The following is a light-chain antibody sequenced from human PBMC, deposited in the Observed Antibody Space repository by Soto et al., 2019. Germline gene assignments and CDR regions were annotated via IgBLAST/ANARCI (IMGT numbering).Light chain of an antibody. Sequence: EIVLTQSPGTLSLSPGERATLSCRASQSVSGSFLAWYQQKSGRAPRLLIYGAASRATGIPDRFSGSRSGTDFTLTIYRLEPEDVAVYYCQQYGSSPRTFGQGTKLEIK. CDR2: GAA. CDR1: QSVSGSF. CDR3: QQYGSSPRT. J-gene: IGKJ1*01. V-gene: IGKV3-20*01.